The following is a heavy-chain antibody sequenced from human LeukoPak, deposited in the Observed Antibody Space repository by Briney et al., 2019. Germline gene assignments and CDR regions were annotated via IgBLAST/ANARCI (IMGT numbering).Heavy chain of an antibody. V-gene: IGHV1-18*01. J-gene: IGHJ4*02. CDR3: ARDPRRYCSSNSCYGTYFDY. CDR1: GYTFTSYG. CDR2: ISGYNGNT. Sequence: ASVKVSCKASGYTFTSYGISWVRQAPGQGLEWLGWISGYNGNTNYAQKVQGRVTMTTDASTSTVYMELRSLRSDDTAVYYCARDPRRYCSSNSCYGTYFDYWGQGTLVTVSS. D-gene: IGHD2-2*01.